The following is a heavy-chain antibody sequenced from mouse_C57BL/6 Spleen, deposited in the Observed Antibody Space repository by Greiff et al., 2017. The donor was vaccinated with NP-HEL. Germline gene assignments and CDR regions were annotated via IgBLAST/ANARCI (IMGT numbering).Heavy chain of an antibody. CDR1: GYTFTSYW. J-gene: IGHJ4*01. D-gene: IGHD2-13*01. CDR2: IDPNGGGT. V-gene: IGHV1-72*01. Sequence: QVHVKQSGAELVKPGASVKLSCKASGYTFTSYWMPWVKQRPGRGLEWIGRIDPNGGGTNYNEKFKSKSTLTVDKPSSTAYMQLSSLTSEDAAVYYGGRNYSGDAMDYWGQGTSVTVSS. CDR3: GRNYSGDAMDY.